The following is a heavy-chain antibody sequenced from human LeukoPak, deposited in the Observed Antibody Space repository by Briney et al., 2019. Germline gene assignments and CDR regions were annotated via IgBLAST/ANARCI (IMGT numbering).Heavy chain of an antibody. D-gene: IGHD3-9*01. Sequence: SETLSLTCAVCGGSFSGYYWSWIRQPPGKGLEWIGEINHSGSTNYNPSLKSRVTISVDTSKNQFSLKLSSVTAADTAVYYCARGRSVLRYFDWLFQTWGQGTLVTVSS. CDR3: ARGRSVLRYFDWLFQT. V-gene: IGHV4-34*01. CDR1: GGSFSGYY. CDR2: INHSGST. J-gene: IGHJ5*02.